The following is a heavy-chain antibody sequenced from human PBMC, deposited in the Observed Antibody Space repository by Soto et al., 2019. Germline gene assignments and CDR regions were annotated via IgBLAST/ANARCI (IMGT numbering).Heavy chain of an antibody. J-gene: IGHJ5*02. CDR2: IYYSGST. D-gene: IGHD4-17*01. V-gene: IGHV4-30-4*01. CDR3: ARDYGSTVTTSNWFDP. Sequence: SETLSLTCTVSGGSISRGDYYGSWIRQPPGKGLEWIGYIYYSGSTYYNPSLKSRVTISVDTSKNQFSLKLSSVTAADTAVYYCARDYGSTVTTSNWFDPWGQGTLVTVSS. CDR1: GGSISRGDYY.